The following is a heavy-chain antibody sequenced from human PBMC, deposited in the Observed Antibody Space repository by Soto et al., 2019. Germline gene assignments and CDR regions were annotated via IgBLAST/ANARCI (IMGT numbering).Heavy chain of an antibody. V-gene: IGHV1-18*04. CDR2: VSGYNGNT. J-gene: IGHJ4*02. Sequence: QVQLVQSRGEVKRPGASVKVSCQAFGYTFINYGISWVRQAPGQGLEWMGWVSGYNGNTNYAQKFRGRVTMTRDTSTSTAYMELKTLRSDDTAVYYCASDEGSHGLDSWGPGTLVAVSS. CDR3: ASDEGSHGLDS. CDR1: GYTFINYG. D-gene: IGHD6-13*01.